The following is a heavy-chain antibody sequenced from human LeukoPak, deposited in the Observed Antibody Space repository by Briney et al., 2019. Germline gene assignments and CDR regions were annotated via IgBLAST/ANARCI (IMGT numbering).Heavy chain of an antibody. CDR3: ARDMGDSSSSASGVSFDY. CDR1: GRSISSGGYY. CDR2: IYYSGIT. J-gene: IGHJ4*02. Sequence: SQTLSLTCTVSGRSISSGGYYWSWIRQHPGKGLEWFGYIYYSGITYYNPSLKSRVTISVDTSKNQFSLKLSSVTAADTAVYYCARDMGDSSSSASGVSFDYWGQGTLVTVSS. V-gene: IGHV4-31*03. D-gene: IGHD6-6*01.